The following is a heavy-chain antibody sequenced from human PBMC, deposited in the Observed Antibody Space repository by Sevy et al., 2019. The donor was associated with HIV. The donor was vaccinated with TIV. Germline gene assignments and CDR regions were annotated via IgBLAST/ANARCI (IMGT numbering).Heavy chain of an antibody. J-gene: IGHJ4*02. Sequence: SETLSLTCAVYGGSFSGYYWSWIRQPPGKGLEWIGEINHSGSTNYNPSLKSRVTISVDTSKNQFSLKLSSVTAADTAVYYCARKAGYQLPNRIAYYFDYWGQGTLVTVSS. CDR3: ARKAGYQLPNRIAYYFDY. D-gene: IGHD2-2*01. V-gene: IGHV4-34*01. CDR1: GGSFSGYY. CDR2: INHSGST.